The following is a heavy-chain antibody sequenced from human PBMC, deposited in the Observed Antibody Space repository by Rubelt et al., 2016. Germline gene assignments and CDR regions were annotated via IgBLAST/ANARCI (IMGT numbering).Heavy chain of an antibody. V-gene: IGHV1-46*01. D-gene: IGHD5-18*01. J-gene: IGHJ4*02. CDR2: INPSGGST. CDR3: ARGDGDTARDRAAQIDY. CDR1: GYTFTSYY. Sequence: QVQLVQSGAEVKKPGASVKVSCKASGYTFTSYYMHWARQAPGQGLEWMGIINPSGGSTSYAKKFQGRVTMTRDTSTSTVYMELSSLGSEDTAVYYCARGDGDTARDRAAQIDYWGQGTLVTVSS.